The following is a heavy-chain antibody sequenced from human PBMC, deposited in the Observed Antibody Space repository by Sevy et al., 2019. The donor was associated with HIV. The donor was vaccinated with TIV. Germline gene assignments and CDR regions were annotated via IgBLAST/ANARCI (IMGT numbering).Heavy chain of an antibody. CDR3: VRDRVGATGLGYFQR. CDR2: ISSSDSTI. CDR1: GFTFSNYE. J-gene: IGHJ1*01. V-gene: IGHV3-48*03. Sequence: GGSLRLSCAASGFTFSNYEMNWVRQAPGKGLEWVSYISSSDSTIYYADSVRGRFIISRDNAKNSLYLQMNSLRAEDTAVYYCVRDRVGATGLGYFQRWGQGTLVTVSS. D-gene: IGHD1-26*01.